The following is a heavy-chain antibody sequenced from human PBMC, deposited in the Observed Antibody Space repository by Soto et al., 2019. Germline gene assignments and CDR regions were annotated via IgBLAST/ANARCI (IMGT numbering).Heavy chain of an antibody. V-gene: IGHV3-9*01. D-gene: IGHD3-16*01. CDR2: INWKSDI. J-gene: IGHJ4*02. Sequence: PGGSLRLSCAVSGFTFDDNAMHWVRQAPEKGLEWVSGINWKSDIGYADSVKGRFTISRDNAENSLYLQMNSLRAEHTPLYYCALSQHRGGRTTFIYWGQGPQVTVSS. CDR3: ALSQHRGGRTTFIY. CDR1: GFTFDDNA.